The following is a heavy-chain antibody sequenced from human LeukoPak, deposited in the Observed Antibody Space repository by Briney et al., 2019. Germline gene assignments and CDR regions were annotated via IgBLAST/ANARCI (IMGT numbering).Heavy chain of an antibody. CDR1: GYTFTSYG. Sequence: GASVKVSCKASGYTFTSYGISWVRQAPGQGLEWMGWISAYNGNTNYAQKLQGRVTITTDTSTSTAYMELRSLRSDDTAVYYCARGHFQQLFPDYGMDVWGQGTTVTVSS. V-gene: IGHV1-18*01. CDR3: ARGHFQQLFPDYGMDV. D-gene: IGHD6-13*01. CDR2: ISAYNGNT. J-gene: IGHJ6*02.